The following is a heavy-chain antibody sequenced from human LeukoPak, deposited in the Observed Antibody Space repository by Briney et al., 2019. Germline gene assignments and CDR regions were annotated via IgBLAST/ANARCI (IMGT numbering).Heavy chain of an antibody. CDR1: GFTFSSYG. D-gene: IGHD2-2*01. Sequence: GGSLRLSCAASGFTFSSYGMLWVRQAPGKGLEWVAVISYDGNTKYYADSVKGRFTISRDNSENTLYLEMNSLRAEDTAVYYCAKRICSSTRCYLEYWGQGTLVTVSS. CDR2: ISYDGNTK. CDR3: AKRICSSTRCYLEY. J-gene: IGHJ4*02. V-gene: IGHV3-30*18.